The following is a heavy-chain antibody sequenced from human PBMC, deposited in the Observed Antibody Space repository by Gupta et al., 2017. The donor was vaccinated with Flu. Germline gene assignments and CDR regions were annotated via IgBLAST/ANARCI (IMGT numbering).Heavy chain of an antibody. CDR3: ARDSRGLYLYYYYGMDV. CDR2: INPNSGDT. D-gene: IGHD3-16*02. Sequence: AQLVQSGSEVKKPGASVRVSCKTSGFDFIDYYIHWVRLAPGQGLEWLGRINPNSGDTNYAQKFQGRVTMTRDTSIYTAYMELNRLTSDDTAVYFCARDSRGLYLYYYYGMDVWGQGTTVTVS. J-gene: IGHJ6*02. CDR1: GFDFIDYY. V-gene: IGHV1-2*06.